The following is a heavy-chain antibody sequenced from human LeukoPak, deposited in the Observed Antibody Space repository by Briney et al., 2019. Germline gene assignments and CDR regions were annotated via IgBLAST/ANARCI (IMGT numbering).Heavy chain of an antibody. CDR1: GGSTSSYY. Sequence: SETLSLTCTVSGGSTSSYYWAWIRQPPGKGLEWIGYIYYSGSTNYNPSLKSRVTISIDTSKNQFSLKLSSVIAADTAVYYCARGYYYDSSGIWGQGTMVTVSS. D-gene: IGHD3-22*01. J-gene: IGHJ3*02. CDR2: IYYSGST. CDR3: ARGYYYDSSGI. V-gene: IGHV4-59*01.